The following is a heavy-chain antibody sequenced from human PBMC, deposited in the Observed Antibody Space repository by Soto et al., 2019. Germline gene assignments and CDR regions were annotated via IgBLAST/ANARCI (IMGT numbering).Heavy chain of an antibody. J-gene: IGHJ3*02. V-gene: IGHV3-15*01. CDR3: TTTRPGTNVFDN. D-gene: IGHD6-13*01. Sequence: GGSLRLSCAASGITFSDAWMNWVRQAPGKGLEYIGRIRSKTDGGTTEYAAPVEGRFTISRDDSKNTLHLQMGGLKTEDTAVYYCTTTRPGTNVFDNWGQGTLVTVSS. CDR1: GITFSDAW. CDR2: IRSKTDGGTT.